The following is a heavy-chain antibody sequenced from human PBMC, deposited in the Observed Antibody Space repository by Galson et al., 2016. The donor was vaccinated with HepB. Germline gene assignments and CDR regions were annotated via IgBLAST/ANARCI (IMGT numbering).Heavy chain of an antibody. V-gene: IGHV1-69*13. Sequence: SVKVSCKASGDTFSTYGIGWVRQAPGQGLEWMGGIIPLFGTTNYAQKFQGRVTITADASTGAGYMDLGSLGSEDAAVYYCARGRAGYLDDYWGQGTLVTGSS. CDR1: GDTFSTYG. J-gene: IGHJ4*02. CDR2: IIPLFGTT. D-gene: IGHD3-9*01. CDR3: ARGRAGYLDDY.